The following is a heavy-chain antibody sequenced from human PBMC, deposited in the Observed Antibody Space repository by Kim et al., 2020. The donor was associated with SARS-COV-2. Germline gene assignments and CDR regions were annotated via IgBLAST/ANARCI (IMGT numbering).Heavy chain of an antibody. D-gene: IGHD3-3*01. J-gene: IGHJ5*02. Sequence: SVKVSCKASGGTFSSYAISWVRQAPGQGLEWMGRIIPLLGIANYAQKLQGRVTITADKSTSTAYMELSSLRSEDTAVYYCARDRVMMFGVVIYGEYNWFDPGGQGTRDSVPT. V-gene: IGHV1-69*04. CDR2: IIPLLGIA. CDR1: GGTFSSYA. CDR3: ARDRVMMFGVVIYGEYNWFDP.